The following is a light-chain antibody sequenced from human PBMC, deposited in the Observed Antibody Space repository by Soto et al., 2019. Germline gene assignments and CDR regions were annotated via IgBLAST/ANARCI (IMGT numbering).Light chain of an antibody. J-gene: IGKJ2*01. V-gene: IGKV1-39*01. CDR3: QHGYVAPYN. CDR1: QDINVY. Sequence: QLTQSPSSVSASVGDTVTITCRASQDINVYLNWYQQKPGEVPKLLIYSASSLHSGVPSRFTGSGSETDFTLTIRSLQPEDFATYYCQHGYVAPYNFGQGTKVDI. CDR2: SAS.